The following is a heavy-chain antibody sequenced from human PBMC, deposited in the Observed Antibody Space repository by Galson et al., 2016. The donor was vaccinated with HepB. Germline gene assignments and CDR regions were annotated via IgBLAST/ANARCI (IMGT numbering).Heavy chain of an antibody. J-gene: IGHJ4*02. CDR1: GFTSINHT. D-gene: IGHD1-1*01. CDR2: IAYDGSAI. Sequence: SLRLSCSASGFTSINHTIHWSRQPPGKGLEWVAGIAYDGSAINYAHSVKGRITISRDTSKNKLFMKMDSLTPEDTADYYCATDATWATAHYYFDFWGQGTLVTVSS. V-gene: IGHV3-30*01. CDR3: ATDATWATAHYYFDF.